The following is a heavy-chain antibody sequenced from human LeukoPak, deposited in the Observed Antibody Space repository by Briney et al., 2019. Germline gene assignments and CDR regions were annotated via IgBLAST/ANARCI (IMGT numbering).Heavy chain of an antibody. V-gene: IGHV2-5*02. CDR1: GFSLSTSGVG. Sequence: SGPTLVKPTQTLTLTCTFSGFSLSTSGVGVGWIRQPPGKALEWLALIYWDDDKRYSPSLKSRLTITKDTSKNQVVLTMTNMDPVDTATYYCAHFSLYGSGGYYFDYWGQGTLVTVSS. CDR3: AHFSLYGSGGYYFDY. CDR2: IYWDDDK. D-gene: IGHD3-10*01. J-gene: IGHJ4*02.